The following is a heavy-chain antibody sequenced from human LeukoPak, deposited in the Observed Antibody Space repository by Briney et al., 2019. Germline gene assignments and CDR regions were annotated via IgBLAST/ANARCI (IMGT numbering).Heavy chain of an antibody. CDR3: ARHMGLGYSYGYPYFDY. J-gene: IGHJ4*02. V-gene: IGHV4-59*08. Sequence: SETLSLTCTVSGGSISSYYWSWIRQPPGKGLEWIGYIYYSGSTNYNPSLKSRVTVSVDTSKNQFSLKLSSVTAADTAVYYCARHMGLGYSYGYPYFDYWGQGTLVTVSS. D-gene: IGHD5-18*01. CDR2: IYYSGST. CDR1: GGSISSYY.